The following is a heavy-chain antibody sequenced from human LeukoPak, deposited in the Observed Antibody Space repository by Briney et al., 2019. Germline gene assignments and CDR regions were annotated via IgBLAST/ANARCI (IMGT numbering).Heavy chain of an antibody. CDR1: GYTFTSYY. CDR2: IIPIFGTA. J-gene: IGHJ6*02. V-gene: IGHV1-69*13. Sequence: ASVKVSCKASGYTFTSYYMHWVRQAPGQGLEWMGGIIPIFGTANYAQKFQGRVTITADESTSTAYMELSSLRSEDTAVYYCARGLHGMDVWGQGTTVTVSS. CDR3: ARGLHGMDV.